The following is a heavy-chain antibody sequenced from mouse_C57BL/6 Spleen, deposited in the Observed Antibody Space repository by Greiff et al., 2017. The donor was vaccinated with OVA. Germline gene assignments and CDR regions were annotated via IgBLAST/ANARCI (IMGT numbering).Heavy chain of an antibody. J-gene: IGHJ2*01. CDR1: GYTFTSYG. CDR3: ARDTTVVEGDY. Sequence: VQRVESGAELARPGASVKLSCKASGYTFTSYGISWVKQRTGQGLEWIGEIYPRSGNTYYNEKFKGKATLTADKSSSTAYMELRSLTSEDSAVYFCARDTTVVEGDYWGQGTTLTVSS. CDR2: IYPRSGNT. D-gene: IGHD1-1*01. V-gene: IGHV1-81*01.